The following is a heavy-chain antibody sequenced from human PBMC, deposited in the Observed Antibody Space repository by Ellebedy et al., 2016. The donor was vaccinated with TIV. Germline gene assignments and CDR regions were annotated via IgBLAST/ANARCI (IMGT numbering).Heavy chain of an antibody. CDR3: TRLRSSSWFDY. CDR1: GFTFSNAW. V-gene: IGHV3-15*07. CDR2: IKSKTDGGTT. J-gene: IGHJ4*02. D-gene: IGHD6-13*01. Sequence: GGSLRLXXAASGFTFSNAWMNWVRQAPGKGLEWVGRIKSKTDGGTTDYAAPVKGRFTISRDDSKNTLFLQMNSLKTEDTAVYYCTRLRSSSWFDYWGQGTLVTVSS.